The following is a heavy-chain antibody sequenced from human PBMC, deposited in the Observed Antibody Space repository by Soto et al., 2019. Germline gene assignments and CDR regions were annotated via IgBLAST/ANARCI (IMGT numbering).Heavy chain of an antibody. Sequence: PSETLSLTCTVSGGSVSSGSYYWSWIRQPPGKGQEWIGYIYYSGSTNYNPSLKSRVTISVDTSKNQFSLKLSSVTAADTAVYYCARGIEGWYQGRYYYGMDVWGQGTTVTVSS. V-gene: IGHV4-61*01. CDR3: ARGIEGWYQGRYYYGMDV. D-gene: IGHD6-19*01. CDR1: GGSVSSGSYY. J-gene: IGHJ6*02. CDR2: IYYSGST.